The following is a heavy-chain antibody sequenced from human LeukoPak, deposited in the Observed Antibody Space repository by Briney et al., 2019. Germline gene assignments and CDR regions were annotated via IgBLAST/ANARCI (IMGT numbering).Heavy chain of an antibody. Sequence: GAAVTVWCTASGYTFTSYAMHWVRQAPGQRLEWMGWINAGNGNTKYSQKFQGRVTITRDTSASTAYMELSSLRSEDTAVYYCARDLRSYGSEPGVDYWGQGTLVTVSS. CDR1: GYTFTSYA. D-gene: IGHD3-10*01. CDR2: INAGNGNT. J-gene: IGHJ4*02. V-gene: IGHV1-3*01. CDR3: ARDLRSYGSEPGVDY.